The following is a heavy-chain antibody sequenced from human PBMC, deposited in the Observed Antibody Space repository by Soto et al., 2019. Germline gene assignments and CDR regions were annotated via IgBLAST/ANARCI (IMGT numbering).Heavy chain of an antibody. D-gene: IGHD2-15*01. V-gene: IGHV3-21*01. CDR1: GFTFSSYS. CDR2: ISSSSSYI. Sequence: GESLKISCAASGFTFSSYSMNWVRQAPGKGLEWVSSISSSSSYIYYTDSLKGRFTISRDNAKNSLYLQMNSLRAEDTAVYYCARAYCRGGSCYSGDLFDYWGQGTLVTVS. J-gene: IGHJ4*02. CDR3: ARAYCRGGSCYSGDLFDY.